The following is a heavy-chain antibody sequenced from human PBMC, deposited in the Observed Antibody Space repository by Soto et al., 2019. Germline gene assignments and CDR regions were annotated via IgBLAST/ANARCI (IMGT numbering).Heavy chain of an antibody. V-gene: IGHV4-31*03. J-gene: IGHJ5*02. CDR3: ARSPWYLGRTWFDP. CDR1: GGSISSGGYY. CDR2: IYYSGST. D-gene: IGHD3-16*01. Sequence: QVQLQESGPGLVKPSQTLSLTCTVSGGSISSGGYYWSWIRQHPGKGLEWIGYIYYSGSTYYNPSPXXXVXLSVDTSKNQSSLKLSSVTAAATAVYYCARSPWYLGRTWFDPWGQGTLVTVSS.